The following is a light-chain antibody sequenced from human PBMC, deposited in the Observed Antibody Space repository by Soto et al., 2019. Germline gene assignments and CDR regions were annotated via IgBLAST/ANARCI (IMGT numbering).Light chain of an antibody. V-gene: IGKV1-5*03. CDR2: KAS. CDR1: QTISSW. J-gene: IGKJ1*01. Sequence: DIQVTQSPPTLSGSVGDRFTITCRASQTISSWLAWYQQKPGKAPKLLIYKASTLKSGVPSRFSGSGSGTEFTLTISSLQPDDFATYYCQHYNSYSEAFGQGTTGDI. CDR3: QHYNSYSEA.